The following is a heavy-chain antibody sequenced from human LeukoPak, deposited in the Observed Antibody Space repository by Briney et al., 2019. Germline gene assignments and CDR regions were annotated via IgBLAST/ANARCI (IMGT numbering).Heavy chain of an antibody. D-gene: IGHD3-10*01. V-gene: IGHV3-66*01. CDR2: IYSAGNP. J-gene: IGHJ2*01. Sequence: GGSLRLSCAASGFTFSSYSMNWVRQAPGKGLEWVAIIYSAGNPHYADSVKGRFTLSRDISNGTLYLHMDSLRVEDTAVYYCARDQAFYGSGSYSWYYDLWGRGTLVTVSS. CDR3: ARDQAFYGSGSYSWYYDL. CDR1: GFTFSSYS.